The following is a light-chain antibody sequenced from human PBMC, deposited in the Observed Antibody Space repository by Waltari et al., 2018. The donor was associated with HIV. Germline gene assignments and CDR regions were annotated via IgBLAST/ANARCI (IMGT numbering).Light chain of an antibody. J-gene: IGLJ1*01. CDR3: VGWDSRLSGYV. Sequence: QSVLPQPPSSSGTPGQRVTISFSGRRSTIANDNVYWYQQLTGAAPRLLIYKDTQRPSGVPDRFTGSKSGTSASLAISGLRSEDEADYYCVGWDSRLSGYVFGSGTKVTVL. CDR1: RSTIANDN. V-gene: IGLV1-47*01. CDR2: KDT.